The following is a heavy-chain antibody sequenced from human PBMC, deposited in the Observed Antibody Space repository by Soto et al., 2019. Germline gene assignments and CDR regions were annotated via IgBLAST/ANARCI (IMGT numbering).Heavy chain of an antibody. V-gene: IGHV3-23*01. CDR1: GFTFSSYA. CDR3: AKDSLVVAAIFSGPYDY. CDR2: ISGSGGST. D-gene: IGHD2-15*01. J-gene: IGHJ4*02. Sequence: GGSLRLSCAASGFTFSSYAMSWVRQAPGKGLEWVSAISGSGGSTYYADSVKGRFTISRDNSKNTLYLQMNSLRAEDTAVYYCAKDSLVVAAIFSGPYDYWGQGTLVTVS.